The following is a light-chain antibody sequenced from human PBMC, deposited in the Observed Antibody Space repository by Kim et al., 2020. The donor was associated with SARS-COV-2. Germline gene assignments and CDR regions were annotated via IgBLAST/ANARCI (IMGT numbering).Light chain of an antibody. J-gene: IGKJ2*01. Sequence: EIVLTQSPATLSLSPGDRATLSCGASQSVRSSYVAWYQQKPGLAPRLLIYDASKRATGIPDRFSGSGSGTDFTLTISRLEPEDFAVYYYQQYGGSLYTFGQGTKLEI. CDR3: QQYGGSLYT. CDR1: QSVRSSY. V-gene: IGKV3D-20*01. CDR2: DAS.